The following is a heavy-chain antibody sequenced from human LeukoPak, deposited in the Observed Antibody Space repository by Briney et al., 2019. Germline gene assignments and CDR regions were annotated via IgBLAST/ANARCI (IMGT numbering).Heavy chain of an antibody. CDR2: INPNSGGT. CDR3: ARATIADSSTYYIDY. V-gene: IGHV1-2*02. CDR1: GYTFSDYY. Sequence: GASVEVSCKASGYTFSDYYMHWVRQAPGQGLEWMGWINPNSGGTNYAQKFQGRVTMTRGMSISTAYMEVSRLTSDDTAVYYCARATIADSSTYYIDYWGLGTLVTVSS. D-gene: IGHD3-22*01. J-gene: IGHJ4*02.